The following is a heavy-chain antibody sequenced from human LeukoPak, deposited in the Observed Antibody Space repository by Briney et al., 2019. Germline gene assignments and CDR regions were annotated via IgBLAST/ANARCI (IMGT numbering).Heavy chain of an antibody. Sequence: GGSLRLSCAASGFTFSSYWMSWVRQAPGKGLEWVANIKKDGSEKYYVDSVKGRFTISRDNAKTSLYLQMISLRAEDTAVYDCARPLSGVTGYTYGRGIDYWGQGTLVTVSS. CDR3: ARPLSGVTGYTYGRGIDY. J-gene: IGHJ4*02. CDR1: GFTFSSYW. V-gene: IGHV3-7*01. CDR2: IKKDGSEK. D-gene: IGHD5-18*01.